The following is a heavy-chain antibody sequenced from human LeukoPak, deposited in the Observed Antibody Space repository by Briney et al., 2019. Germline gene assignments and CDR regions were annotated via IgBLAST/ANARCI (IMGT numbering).Heavy chain of an antibody. D-gene: IGHD2-15*01. CDR3: ARGTLNLAAIPYHYYYGMDV. CDR2: IIPIFGTA. J-gene: IGHJ6*04. Sequence: SVKVSCKASGGTFSSYAISWVRQAPGQGLEWMGGIIPIFGTANYAQKFQGRVTITADESTSTAYMELSSLRSGDTAVYYCARGTLNLAAIPYHYYYGMDVWGKGTTVTVSS. CDR1: GGTFSSYA. V-gene: IGHV1-69*01.